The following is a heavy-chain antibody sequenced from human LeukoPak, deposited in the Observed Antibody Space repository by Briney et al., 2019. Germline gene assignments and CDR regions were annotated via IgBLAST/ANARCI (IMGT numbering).Heavy chain of an antibody. CDR1: GYTFTGYY. Sequence: ASVKVSCRASGYTFTGYYMHWVRQAPGQGLAWMGWINPNSGGTNYAQKFQGRVTMTRDTSISTAYMELSRLRSDDTAVYYCARGYQLLWFGELFRSLFDYWGQGTLVTVSS. CDR2: INPNSGGT. D-gene: IGHD3-10*01. V-gene: IGHV1-2*02. J-gene: IGHJ4*02. CDR3: ARGYQLLWFGELFRSLFDY.